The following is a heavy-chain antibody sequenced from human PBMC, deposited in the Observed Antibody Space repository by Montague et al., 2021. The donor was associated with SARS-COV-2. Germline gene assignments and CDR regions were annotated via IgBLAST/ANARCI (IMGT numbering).Heavy chain of an antibody. CDR1: GGSISGGSYY. Sequence: SETLSLTCTVSGGSISGGSYYWSWIRQPAGKGLEWIGEINDSGSTKYNPSLRSRFIMSVDRSKNQVSLKVNAVTAADTAVYFCARQYCGDTNCYRRGYYFDQWGQGTLVTVSS. CDR2: INDSGST. J-gene: IGHJ4*02. D-gene: IGHD2-2*02. V-gene: IGHV4-61*10. CDR3: ARQYCGDTNCYRRGYYFDQ.